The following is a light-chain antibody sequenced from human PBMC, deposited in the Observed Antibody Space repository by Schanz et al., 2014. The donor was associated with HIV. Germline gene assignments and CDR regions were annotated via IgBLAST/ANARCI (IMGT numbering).Light chain of an antibody. CDR3: CSYAGVSTVV. V-gene: IGLV2-14*01. CDR1: SSDVGGYNY. Sequence: QSALTQPPSASGSPGQSVTISCTGTSSDVGGYNYVSWYQQHPGKAPKLMIYDVSNRPSGVSNRFSGSKSGNTASLTISGLQAEDEAAYYCCSYAGVSTVVFGGGTKLTVL. CDR2: DVS. J-gene: IGLJ3*02.